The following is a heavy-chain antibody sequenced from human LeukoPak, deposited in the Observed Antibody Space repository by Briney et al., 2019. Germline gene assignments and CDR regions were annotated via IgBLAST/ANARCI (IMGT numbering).Heavy chain of an antibody. D-gene: IGHD6-19*01. Sequence: PSETLSLTCTVSGYSISSGYYWGWIRQPPGKGLEWIGSIFHSGSTSYNPSLKSRVTISVDTSKNQFSLKPNSVTAADTTVYYCATSGWTPHWGQGTLVTVSS. CDR3: ATSGWTPH. J-gene: IGHJ4*02. CDR2: IFHSGST. CDR1: GYSISSGYY. V-gene: IGHV4-38-2*02.